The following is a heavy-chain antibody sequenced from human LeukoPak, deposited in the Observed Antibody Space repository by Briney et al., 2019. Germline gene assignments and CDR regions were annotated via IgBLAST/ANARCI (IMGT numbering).Heavy chain of an antibody. CDR2: ISSSGSTI. D-gene: IGHD1-26*01. CDR1: EFSVGRNY. J-gene: IGHJ4*02. Sequence: PGGSLRLPCAASEFSVGRNYMTWVRQAPGKGLEWVSYISSSGSTIYYADSVKGRFTISRDNSKNTLYLQMNSLRAEDTAVYYCAKAANEWELLAGYFDYWGQGTLVTVSS. CDR3: AKAANEWELLAGYFDY. V-gene: IGHV3-48*01.